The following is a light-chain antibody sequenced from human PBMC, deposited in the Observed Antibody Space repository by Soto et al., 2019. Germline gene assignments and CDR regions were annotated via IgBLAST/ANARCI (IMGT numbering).Light chain of an antibody. J-gene: IGLJ1*01. Sequence: QPVLTQPPSVSGAPGQRVTISCTGSSSNIGAGYDVHWYQQLPGTAPKFLIYDNINGPSGVPNRFSGSKSGTSASLAITGLQAEDEADYYCQSYDSSLSGYVFGTGTKLTVL. V-gene: IGLV1-40*01. CDR1: SSNIGAGYD. CDR3: QSYDSSLSGYV. CDR2: DNI.